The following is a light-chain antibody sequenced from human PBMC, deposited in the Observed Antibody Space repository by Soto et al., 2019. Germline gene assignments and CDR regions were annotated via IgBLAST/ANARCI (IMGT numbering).Light chain of an antibody. CDR1: QTISSW. Sequence: DIQMTQSQSTVSRSVGDRVTITCRDSQTISSWLAWYQQKPGKAPKLLIYKASTLKSGVPSRFSGSGSGTEFTLTISSLQPDDFATYYCQHCNSYSDAFGQGTKVDIK. V-gene: IGKV1-5*03. J-gene: IGKJ1*01. CDR2: KAS. CDR3: QHCNSYSDA.